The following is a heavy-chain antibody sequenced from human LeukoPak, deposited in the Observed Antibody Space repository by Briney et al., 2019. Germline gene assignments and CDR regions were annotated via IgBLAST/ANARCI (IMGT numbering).Heavy chain of an antibody. Sequence: PGGSLRLSCAASGFTFDDYGMSWVRQAPGKGLEWVSGINWNGGSTGYADSVKGRFTISRDNAKNSLYLQMNSLRAEDTALYHCARGLRLGELSSPGAFDTWGQGTMVTVSS. D-gene: IGHD3-16*02. J-gene: IGHJ3*02. CDR3: ARGLRLGELSSPGAFDT. CDR2: INWNGGST. V-gene: IGHV3-20*01. CDR1: GFTFDDYG.